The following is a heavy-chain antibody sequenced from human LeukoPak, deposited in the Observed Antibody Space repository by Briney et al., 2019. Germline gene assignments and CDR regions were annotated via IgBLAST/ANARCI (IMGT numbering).Heavy chain of an antibody. Sequence: PSETLSLTCSVSGGSISSYYWIWIRQPPGKGLEWIGYVYYSGSTNYNPSLKSRATISVDTSNNHFSLKLSSVTAADTAVYYCAADATTVTPKYYYYMDVWGKGTTVTVSS. CDR3: AADATTVTPKYYYYMDV. CDR1: GGSISSYY. D-gene: IGHD4-17*01. V-gene: IGHV4-59*01. J-gene: IGHJ6*03. CDR2: VYYSGST.